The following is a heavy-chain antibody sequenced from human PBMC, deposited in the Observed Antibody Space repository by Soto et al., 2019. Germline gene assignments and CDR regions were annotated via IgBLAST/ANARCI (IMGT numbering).Heavy chain of an antibody. J-gene: IGHJ4*02. V-gene: IGHV1-2*02. CDR2: IDLDIGDT. CDR3: GLEPTGTGGFDY. Sequence: GASVKVSCKASGHTFTGHHMHWVRQAPGQGLEWMGLIDLDIGDTKYAQKFQGRVTSTSDTSMTTAYMELRGLRSDDTAVYYCGLEPTGTGGFDYWGQGTLVTVSS. CDR1: GHTFTGHH. D-gene: IGHD7-27*01.